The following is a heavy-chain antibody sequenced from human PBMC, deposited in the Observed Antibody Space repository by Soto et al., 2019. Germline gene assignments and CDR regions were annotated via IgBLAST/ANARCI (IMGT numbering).Heavy chain of an antibody. CDR2: ISAYNGNT. CDR3: ARELGKGSSTSCYGY. D-gene: IGHD2-2*01. CDR1: GYTFTSYG. J-gene: IGHJ4*02. Sequence: ASVKVSCKASGYTFTSYGISWVRQAPGQGLEWMGWISAYNGNTNYAQKLQGRVTMTTDTSTSTAYMELSSLRSEDTAVYYCARELGKGSSTSCYGYWGQGTLVTVSS. V-gene: IGHV1-18*01.